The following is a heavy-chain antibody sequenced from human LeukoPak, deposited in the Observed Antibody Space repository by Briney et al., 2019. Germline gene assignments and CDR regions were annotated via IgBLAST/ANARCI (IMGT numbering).Heavy chain of an antibody. D-gene: IGHD3-10*01. Sequence: PGRSLRLSCAASGFTFSSYGMHWVRQAPDKGLEWVAVIWYDGSNKYYADSVKGRFTISRDNSKNTLYLQMNSLRAEDTDVYYCARDHGSGSYFSHCDYWGQGTLVTVSS. J-gene: IGHJ4*02. CDR3: ARDHGSGSYFSHCDY. V-gene: IGHV3-33*01. CDR1: GFTFSSYG. CDR2: IWYDGSNK.